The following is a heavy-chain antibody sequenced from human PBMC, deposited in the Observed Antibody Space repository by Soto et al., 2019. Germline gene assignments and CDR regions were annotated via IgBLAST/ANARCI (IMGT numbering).Heavy chain of an antibody. V-gene: IGHV1-24*01. D-gene: IGHD3-10*01. CDR1: GYTLTELS. Sequence: GASVKVSCKVSGYTLTELSMHWVRQAPGKGLEWMGSFDPEDGETIYAQKFQGRVTMTEDTSTDTAYMELSSLRSEDTAVYYCATDSPTMVRGVNRKYGMDLWGQGTTVTVPS. CDR2: FDPEDGET. J-gene: IGHJ6*02. CDR3: ATDSPTMVRGVNRKYGMDL.